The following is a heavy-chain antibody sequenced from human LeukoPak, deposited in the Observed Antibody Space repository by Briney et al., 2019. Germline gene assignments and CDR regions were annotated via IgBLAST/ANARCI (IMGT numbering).Heavy chain of an antibody. D-gene: IGHD4-17*01. Sequence: PGGSLRLSCAAYGFTFSSYGMHWVRQAPGKGLEWVAVIWYDGSNKYYADSVKGRFTISRDNSKNTLDLQMHRLRAEDTAVYYCAKDLGDCGDYRLHHTFDYWGQGTLVTVSS. J-gene: IGHJ4*02. CDR3: AKDLGDCGDYRLHHTFDY. CDR2: IWYDGSNK. CDR1: GFTFSSYG. V-gene: IGHV3-33*06.